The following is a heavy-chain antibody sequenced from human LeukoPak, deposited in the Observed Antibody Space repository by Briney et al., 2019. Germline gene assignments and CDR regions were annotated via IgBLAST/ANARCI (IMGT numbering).Heavy chain of an antibody. J-gene: IGHJ4*02. V-gene: IGHV4-4*07. CDR2: IYTSGST. CDR1: GGSISSHY. Sequence: PSETLSLTCTVSGGSISSHYWSWIRQPAGKGLEWIGRIYTSGSTYYNPSLKSRVTISIDTSKNQFSLKLSSVTAADTALYYCTGELAGTTVHYWGQGTLVTVSS. CDR3: TGELAGTTVHY. D-gene: IGHD1-7*01.